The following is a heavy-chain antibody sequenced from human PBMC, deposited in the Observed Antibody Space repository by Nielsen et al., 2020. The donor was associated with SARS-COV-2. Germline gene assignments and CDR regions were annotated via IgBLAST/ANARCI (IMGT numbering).Heavy chain of an antibody. CDR1: GFTVSGKN. CDR2: IYSGGST. D-gene: IGHD3-9*01. V-gene: IGHV3-53*01. CDR3: ARELYYDILTGSGGNDAFDI. Sequence: GGSLRLSCAASGFTVSGKNMNWVRRAPGKGLERVSVIYSGGSTYYADSVKGRFTISRDNSKNTLYLQMNSLRAEDTAVYYCARELYYDILTGSGGNDAFDIWGQGTMVTVSS. J-gene: IGHJ3*02.